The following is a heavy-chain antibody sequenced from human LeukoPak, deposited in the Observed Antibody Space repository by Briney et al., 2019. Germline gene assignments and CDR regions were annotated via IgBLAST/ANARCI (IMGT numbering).Heavy chain of an antibody. J-gene: IGHJ3*02. D-gene: IGHD3-22*01. CDR3: ARGKYYYDSSGYYFPDAFDI. V-gene: IGHV4-31*03. CDR2: IYYSGST. Sequence: SETLSLTCTVSGGSISNGGYYWSWIRQHPGKGLEWIGYIYYSGSTYYNPSLKSRVIISVDTSKNQFSLKLSSVTAADTAVYYCARGKYYYDSSGYYFPDAFDIWGQGTMVTVSS. CDR1: GGSISNGGYY.